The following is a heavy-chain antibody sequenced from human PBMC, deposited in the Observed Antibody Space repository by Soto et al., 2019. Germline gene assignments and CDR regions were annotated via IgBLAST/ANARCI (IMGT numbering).Heavy chain of an antibody. CDR1: GGSISTYY. CDR3: ARGGETYYDFWSGFSPIDY. V-gene: IGHV4-59*01. J-gene: IGHJ4*02. CDR2: IFYSDNT. D-gene: IGHD3-3*01. Sequence: SETLSLTCTVSGGSISTYYWSWIRQSPGKGLEWIGYIFYSDNTNYNPSLRSRVTISVDTSKSQFSLKLTSVTAADTAVYYCARGGETYYDFWSGFSPIDYWGQGALVTVS.